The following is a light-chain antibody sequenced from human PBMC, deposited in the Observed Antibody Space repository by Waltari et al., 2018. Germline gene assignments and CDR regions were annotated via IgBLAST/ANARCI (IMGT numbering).Light chain of an antibody. CDR1: QSVGRA. CDR2: DAS. V-gene: IGKV3-20*01. Sequence: EIVLTQSPGPLALSPGERATLSCRASQSVGRALAWYQQKPGQAPRLLIYDASSRATSISDKFSGSGSGTAFSLTISRVEPEDFAVYFCQLYVRLPVTFGHGTKVEVK. J-gene: IGKJ1*01. CDR3: QLYVRLPVT.